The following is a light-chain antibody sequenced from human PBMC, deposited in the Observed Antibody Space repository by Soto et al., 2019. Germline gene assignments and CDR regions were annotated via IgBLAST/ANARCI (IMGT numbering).Light chain of an antibody. Sequence: QSVLTQSPSASGTPGQRVTISCSGINSNIGSNYVHWYQQFPGTAPKVLIYRNSQRPSGVPDRFSGSKSGISASLAISGLRSEDEADYFCATWDDRLSGVVFGGGPKVTVL. V-gene: IGLV1-47*01. CDR2: RNS. J-gene: IGLJ2*01. CDR1: NSNIGSNY. CDR3: ATWDDRLSGVV.